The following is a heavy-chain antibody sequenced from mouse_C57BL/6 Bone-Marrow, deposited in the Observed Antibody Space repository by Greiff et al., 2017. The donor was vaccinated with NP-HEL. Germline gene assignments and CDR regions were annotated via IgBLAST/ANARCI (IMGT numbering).Heavy chain of an antibody. Sequence: VKLMESGAELMKPGASVKLSCKATGYTFTGYWIEWVKQRPGHGLEWIGEILPGRGSTNYNEKFKGKATFPADTSSNTAYMQLSSLTTEDSAIYYCARSNVTTVVANWGQGTTLTVSS. J-gene: IGHJ2*01. CDR3: ARSNVTTVVAN. V-gene: IGHV1-9*01. D-gene: IGHD1-1*01. CDR2: ILPGRGST. CDR1: GYTFTGYW.